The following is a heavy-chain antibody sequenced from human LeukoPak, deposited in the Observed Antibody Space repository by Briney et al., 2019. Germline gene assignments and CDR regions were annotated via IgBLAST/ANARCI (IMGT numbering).Heavy chain of an antibody. CDR3: ARVSRPIFSAAGPFDY. V-gene: IGHV3-33*01. D-gene: IGHD6-13*01. CDR1: GFTFSSYG. J-gene: IGHJ4*02. CDR2: IWYDGSNK. Sequence: GGSLRLSCAASGFTFSSYGMHWVRQAPGKGLEWVAVIWYDGSNKYYADSVKGRFTISRDNSKNTLYLQMNSLRAEDTAVYYCARVSRPIFSAAGPFDYWGQGTLVTVSS.